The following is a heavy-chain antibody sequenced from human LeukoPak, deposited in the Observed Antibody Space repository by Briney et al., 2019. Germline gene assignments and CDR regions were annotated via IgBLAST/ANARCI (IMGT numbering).Heavy chain of an antibody. CDR1: GGSFSGYY. CDR3: ARVPPLDGGNPYDAFDI. CDR2: INHSGST. V-gene: IGHV4-34*01. J-gene: IGHJ3*02. Sequence: SEALSLTCAVYGGSFSGYYWSWIRQPPGKGLEWIGEINHSGSTNYNPSLKSRVTISVDTSKNQFSLKLSSVTAADTAVYYCARVPPLDGGNPYDAFDIWGQGTMVTVST. D-gene: IGHD4-23*01.